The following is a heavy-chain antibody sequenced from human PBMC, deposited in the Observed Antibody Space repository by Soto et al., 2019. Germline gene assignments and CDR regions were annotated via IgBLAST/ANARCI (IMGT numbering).Heavy chain of an antibody. J-gene: IGHJ6*02. Sequence: GGSLRLSCAASGFTFSSYWMSWVRQAPWKGLEWVANIKQDGSEKYYVDSVKGRFTISRDNAKNSLYLQMNSLRAEDTAVYYCARDLYGYDLFGGYYYYGMDVCGQGTTVTVSS. V-gene: IGHV3-7*05. D-gene: IGHD5-12*01. CDR1: GFTFSSYW. CDR3: ARDLYGYDLFGGYYYYGMDV. CDR2: IKQDGSEK.